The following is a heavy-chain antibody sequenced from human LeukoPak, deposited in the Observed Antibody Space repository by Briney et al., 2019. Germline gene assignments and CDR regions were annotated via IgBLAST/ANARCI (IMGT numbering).Heavy chain of an antibody. J-gene: IGHJ3*02. CDR1: GFTFSNYA. CDR3: AKSYATGWYADAFDI. Sequence: PGGSLRLSCAASGFTFSNYAMGWVRQAPGKGLEWVSAISGSGTITYYADSVKGRFTVSRDNSKNTLYLQMNSLRAEDTAIYYCAKSYATGWYADAFDIWGQGTMVTVSS. D-gene: IGHD6-19*01. CDR2: ISGSGTIT. V-gene: IGHV3-23*01.